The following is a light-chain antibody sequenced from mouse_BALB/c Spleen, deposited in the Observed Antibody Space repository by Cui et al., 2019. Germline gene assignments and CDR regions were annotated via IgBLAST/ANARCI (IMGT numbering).Light chain of an antibody. Sequence: QIVLTQYPAIMSETLGEEIPLTCIASVSVSYMHWYQQKSGTSPKLLIYSTSNLASGVPSRFSGSGSGTFYSLTISSVEAEDAADYYCHQWSSYPWTFGGGTKLEIK. CDR2: STS. V-gene: IGKV4-80*01. CDR1: VSVSY. J-gene: IGKJ1*01. CDR3: HQWSSYPWT.